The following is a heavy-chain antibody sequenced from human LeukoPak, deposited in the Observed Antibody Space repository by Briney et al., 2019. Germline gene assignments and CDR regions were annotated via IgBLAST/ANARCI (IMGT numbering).Heavy chain of an antibody. J-gene: IGHJ4*02. Sequence: SETLSLTCTVSGGSINSYYWTWIRQPPGKGLEWIGYIYYGGSTNYNPSLKSRVTISVDTSKNQFSLTLSSVTAADTAVYYCARGRSNSDYWGQGTLVTVSS. CDR2: IYYGGST. CDR3: ARGRSNSDY. V-gene: IGHV4-59*01. CDR1: GGSINSYY. D-gene: IGHD3/OR15-3a*01.